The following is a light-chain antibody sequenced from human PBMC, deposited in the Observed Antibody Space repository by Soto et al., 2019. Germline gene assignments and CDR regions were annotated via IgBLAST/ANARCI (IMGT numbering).Light chain of an antibody. CDR1: QSIDNW. CDR3: QHYNGYPYT. CDR2: DAS. V-gene: IGKV1-5*01. Sequence: DIQMTQSPSPLSASIGDRVTITCRASQSIDNWLAWYQQKPGKAPHILIYDASRLETGVPSRFSGSGSGTEFTLTISSLQADDFATYFCQHYNGYPYTFGPGTKLEIK. J-gene: IGKJ2*01.